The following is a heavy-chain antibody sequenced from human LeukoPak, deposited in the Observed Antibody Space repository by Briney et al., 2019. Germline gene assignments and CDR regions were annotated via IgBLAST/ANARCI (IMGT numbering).Heavy chain of an antibody. CDR1: GGSISSYY. D-gene: IGHD4-11*01. CDR3: AGTTVTTSNWFDP. CDR2: IYYTGNT. J-gene: IGHJ5*02. V-gene: IGHV4-59*08. Sequence: SETLSLTCTVSGGSISSYYWSWIRQPPGKGLEWIGYIYYTGNTNYNPSLKSRVTISVDTSNNQFSLKLSSVTAADTAVYYCAGTTVTTSNWFDPWGQGTLVTVSS.